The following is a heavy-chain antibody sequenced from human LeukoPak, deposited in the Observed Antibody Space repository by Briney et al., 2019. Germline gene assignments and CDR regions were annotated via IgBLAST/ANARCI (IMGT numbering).Heavy chain of an antibody. CDR2: ISYDGSNK. D-gene: IGHD3-10*01. J-gene: IGHJ6*04. Sequence: PGGSLRLSCAASGFTFSSYGMHWVRQAPGKGLEWVAVISYDGSNKYHADSVKGRFTISRDNSKNTLYLQMNSLRAEDTAVYYCAKDLVEVRGVIITQDYYYGMDVWGKGTTVTVSS. CDR1: GFTFSSYG. CDR3: AKDLVEVRGVIITQDYYYGMDV. V-gene: IGHV3-30*18.